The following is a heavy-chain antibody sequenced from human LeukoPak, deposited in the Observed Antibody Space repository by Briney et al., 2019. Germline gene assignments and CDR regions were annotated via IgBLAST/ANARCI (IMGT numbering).Heavy chain of an antibody. CDR3: AREGSSWYYFDY. V-gene: IGHV4-4*07. CDR1: GGSISSYY. D-gene: IGHD6-13*01. CDR2: IYTSGST. J-gene: IGHJ4*02. Sequence: SETPSLTCTVSGGSISSYYWSWIRQPAGKGLEWIGRIYTSGSTNYNPSLKSRVTMSVDTSKNQFSLKLSSVAAADTAVYYCAREGSSWYYFDYWGQETLVTVSS.